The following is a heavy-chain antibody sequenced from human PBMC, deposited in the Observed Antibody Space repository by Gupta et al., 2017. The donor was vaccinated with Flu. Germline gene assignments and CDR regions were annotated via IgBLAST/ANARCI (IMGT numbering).Heavy chain of an antibody. CDR3: TKDEDYTKSWYGMDV. V-gene: IGHV3-23*01. D-gene: IGHD4-4*01. J-gene: IGHJ6*02. Sequence: EVQLLESGGGLVQPGGSLRLSCAPSGFTFRRYAMGWVRQAPGKELEWVSAIGSTGEDTYYADSVKGRFTISRDNSRNMLYLEMNGLRGEDTARYYCTKDEDYTKSWYGMDVWGQGTTVTVSS. CDR2: IGSTGEDT. CDR1: GFTFRRYA.